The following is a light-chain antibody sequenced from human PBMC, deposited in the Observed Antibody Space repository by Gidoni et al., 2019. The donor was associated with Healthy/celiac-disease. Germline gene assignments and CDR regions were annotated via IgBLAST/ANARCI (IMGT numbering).Light chain of an antibody. V-gene: IGKV2-28*01. CDR1: QSLLHSNGYNY. CDR3: MQALQTPWT. J-gene: IGKJ1*01. CDR2: LGS. Sequence: DIVMTQSPLSLPVTPGEPASISCRSSQSLLHSNGYNYLDWYLQKPRKSPQLLIYLGSNRASGVPDRFSGSGSGTDFTLKISRVEAEDVGVYYCMQALQTPWTFGQGPKVEIK.